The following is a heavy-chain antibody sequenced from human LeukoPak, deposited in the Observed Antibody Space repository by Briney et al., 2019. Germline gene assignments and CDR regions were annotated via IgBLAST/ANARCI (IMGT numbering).Heavy chain of an antibody. Sequence: GGSLRLSCAASGFTFSSYGMHWVRQAPGKGLEWVSYISSSGSTIYYADSVKGRFTISRDNAKNSLYLQMNSLRAEDTAVYYCARTWEIQLWLTGTHAFDIWGQGTMVTVSS. CDR3: ARTWEIQLWLTGTHAFDI. CDR1: GFTFSSYG. V-gene: IGHV3-48*04. CDR2: ISSSGSTI. D-gene: IGHD5-18*01. J-gene: IGHJ3*02.